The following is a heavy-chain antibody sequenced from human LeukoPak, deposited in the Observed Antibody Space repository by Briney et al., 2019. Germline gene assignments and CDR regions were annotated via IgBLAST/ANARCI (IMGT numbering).Heavy chain of an antibody. CDR3: AKDSSSSPAEY. Sequence: GGSLRLSCAASGFTFSSSPMSWVRQGPGKGLEWVSGITNGGRTYYADSVKGRFTISRDNSKNTLYLQMNSLRAEDTAVYYCAKDSSSSPAEYWGQGTLVTVSS. CDR1: GFTFSSSP. V-gene: IGHV3-23*01. CDR2: ITNGGRT. J-gene: IGHJ4*02. D-gene: IGHD1-26*01.